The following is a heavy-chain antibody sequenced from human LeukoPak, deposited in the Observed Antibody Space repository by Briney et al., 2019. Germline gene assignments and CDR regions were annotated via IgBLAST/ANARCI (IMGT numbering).Heavy chain of an antibody. CDR2: ICYVGTNI. CDR1: GVTFSSYV. J-gene: IGHJ4*02. CDR3: AKETRDGYNRGFDY. Sequence: GRSLRLSCAASGVTFSSYVMHWVRQAPGKGLEWVAVICYVGTNIYYADSVKGRFTISRDNSKNTLYLQMNSLGAEDTAVYYCAKETRDGYNRGFDYWGQGTLVTVSS. D-gene: IGHD5-24*01. V-gene: IGHV3-33*06.